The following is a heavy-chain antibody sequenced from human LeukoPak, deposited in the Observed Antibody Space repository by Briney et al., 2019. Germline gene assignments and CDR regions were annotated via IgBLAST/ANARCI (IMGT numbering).Heavy chain of an antibody. J-gene: IGHJ4*02. CDR1: GIIFSNYW. CDR3: ARYGPLNEEVRGEGNADFDY. V-gene: IGHV3-74*01. D-gene: IGHD3-10*01. CDR2: INRDGSST. Sequence: QPGGSLRLSCAASGIIFSNYWMHWVRQAPGKGLVWVSRINRDGSSTSYADSVKGRFTISRDNAKNTLYLQMNSLRAEDTAVYYCARYGPLNEEVRGEGNADFDYWGQGTLVTVSS.